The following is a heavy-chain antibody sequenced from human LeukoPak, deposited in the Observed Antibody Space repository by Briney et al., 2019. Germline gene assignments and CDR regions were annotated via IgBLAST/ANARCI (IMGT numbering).Heavy chain of an antibody. CDR3: AKDLSNSGSSY. CDR1: GFTFSSYW. V-gene: IGHV3-7*01. J-gene: IGHJ4*02. CDR2: IKQDGSEK. Sequence: GGSLRLSCAASGFTFSSYWMSWVRQAPEKGLEWVANIKQDGSEKYYVDSVKGRFTISRDNAKNSLYLQMNSLRAEDTAVYYCAKDLSNSGSSYWGQGTLVTVSS. D-gene: IGHD1-26*01.